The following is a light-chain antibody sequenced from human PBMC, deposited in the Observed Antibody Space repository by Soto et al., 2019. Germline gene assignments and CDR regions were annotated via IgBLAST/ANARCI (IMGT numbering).Light chain of an antibody. CDR3: QTWGTGIWV. Sequence: QLVLTQSPSASASLGASVKLTCTLSSGHSSYAIAWHQQQPEKGPRYLMKVNNDGSHIKGDGIPERFSGSSSGAERYLTISSLQSEDEADYYCQTWGTGIWVFGGGTKLTVL. V-gene: IGLV4-69*01. CDR1: SGHSSYA. J-gene: IGLJ3*02. CDR2: VNNDGSH.